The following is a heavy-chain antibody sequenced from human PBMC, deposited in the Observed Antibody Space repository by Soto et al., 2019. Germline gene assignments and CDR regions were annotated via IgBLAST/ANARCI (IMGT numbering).Heavy chain of an antibody. CDR2: INAYNGNT. J-gene: IGHJ5*01. CDR3: ARGRILDS. CDR1: DYSFTSYD. V-gene: IGHV1-18*01. Sequence: GASVKVSCKASDYSFTSYDISWMRQAPGQGLEWMGRINAYNGNTNYAQKFQGRVTMTTDSSTSTAVMELRSLRSDDTAVYYCARGRILDSWGQGTLVTVSS.